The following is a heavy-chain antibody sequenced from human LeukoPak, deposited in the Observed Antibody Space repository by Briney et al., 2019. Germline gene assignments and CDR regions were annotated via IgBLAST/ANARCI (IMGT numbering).Heavy chain of an antibody. D-gene: IGHD6-6*01. V-gene: IGHV3-74*01. CDR2: IDSGGSNT. J-gene: IGHJ4*02. Sequence: PGGSLRLSCVVSGFTFSTYWMHWVRQGPGKGLVWVSRIDSGGSNTLYADSVRGRFTISRDNAKNTLYLQMNSLRVEDTAMYYCARVGREYSSSSPPDYWGQGTLVTVSS. CDR1: GFTFSTYW. CDR3: ARVGREYSSSSPPDY.